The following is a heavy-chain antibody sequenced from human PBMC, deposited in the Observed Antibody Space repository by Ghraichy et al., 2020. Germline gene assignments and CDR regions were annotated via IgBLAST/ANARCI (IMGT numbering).Heavy chain of an antibody. CDR1: GFTFSSYA. V-gene: IGHV3-23*01. J-gene: IGHJ3*02. D-gene: IGHD2-2*01. Sequence: GGSLRLSCAASGFTFSSYAMSWVRQAPGKGLEWVSAISGSGGSTYYADSVKGRLTISRDNSKNTLYLQMNSLRAEDTAVYYCAKSDCSSTSCYYNDAFDIWGQGTMVTVSS. CDR3: AKSDCSSTSCYYNDAFDI. CDR2: ISGSGGST.